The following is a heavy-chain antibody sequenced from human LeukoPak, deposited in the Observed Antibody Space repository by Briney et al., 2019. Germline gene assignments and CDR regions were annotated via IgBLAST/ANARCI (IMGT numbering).Heavy chain of an antibody. D-gene: IGHD6-13*01. CDR1: GFTFDDYG. Sequence: PGGSLRLSCAASGFTFDDYGMSWVRQAPGKELEWVSGINWNGGSTGYADSVKGRFTISRDNAKNSLYLQMNSLRAEDTALYYCARRGGSSWYGGDYYYYMDVWGKGTTVTVSS. CDR2: INWNGGST. CDR3: ARRGGSSWYGGDYYYYMDV. V-gene: IGHV3-20*04. J-gene: IGHJ6*03.